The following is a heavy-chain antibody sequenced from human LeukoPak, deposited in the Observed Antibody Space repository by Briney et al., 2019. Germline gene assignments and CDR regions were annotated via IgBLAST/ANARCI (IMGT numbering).Heavy chain of an antibody. Sequence: PSETLSLTCSVSGGSISDYYWGWIRQPPGKGLEWIGSIYYSGSTYYNPSLKSRVTISVDTSKNQFSLKLSSVTAADTAVYYCARIASGTGSFYFDYWGQGTLVTVSS. J-gene: IGHJ4*02. CDR1: GGSISDYY. D-gene: IGHD3/OR15-3a*01. CDR3: ARIASGTGSFYFDY. V-gene: IGHV4-39*07. CDR2: IYYSGST.